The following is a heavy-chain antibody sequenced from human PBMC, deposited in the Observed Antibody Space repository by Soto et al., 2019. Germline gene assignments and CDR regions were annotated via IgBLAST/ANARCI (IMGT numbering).Heavy chain of an antibody. CDR1: GGSVSSDAYY. D-gene: IGHD2-15*01. J-gene: IGHJ4*02. V-gene: IGHV4-61*08. CDR3: ARLDCVTPTCQFDY. Sequence: SETLSLTCTVSGGSVSSDAYYWSWLRQPPGKGLEWIGYIYYSGSTNNNPSLQSRTTLLVDTSRNQFSLRLSSVTAADTAVYYCARLDCVTPTCQFDYWGQGALVTVS. CDR2: IYYSGST.